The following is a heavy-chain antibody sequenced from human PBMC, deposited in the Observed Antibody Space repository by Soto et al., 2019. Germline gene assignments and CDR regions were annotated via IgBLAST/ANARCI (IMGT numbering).Heavy chain of an antibody. CDR2: IFYSGTT. CDR3: ARAYGSSGEHFDY. Sequence: SETLSLTCTVSGDSISRSSYYWGWIRQPPGKGLEWIGSIFYSGTTYYNPSLKSRVTISVDTSKNQFSLKLSSLRSEDTAVYYCARAYGSSGEHFDYWGQGTLVTVSS. J-gene: IGHJ4*02. CDR1: GDSISRSSYY. V-gene: IGHV4-39*01. D-gene: IGHD3-10*01.